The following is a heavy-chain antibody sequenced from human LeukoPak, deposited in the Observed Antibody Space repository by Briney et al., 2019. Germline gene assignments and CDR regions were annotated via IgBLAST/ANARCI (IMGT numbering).Heavy chain of an antibody. V-gene: IGHV1-8*01. J-gene: IGHJ4*02. CDR3: VRAYYGSGSYYTFDY. CDR2: MNTNSGNT. Sequence: ASVKVSFKDSGYTFTNYDINWVRQAAGQGRQWMGWMNTNSGNTDYAQKFQGRDTITRNTSISTAYMELSSLRSEDTAVYYCVRAYYGSGSYYTFDYWGQGTLVTVSS. CDR1: GYTFTNYD. D-gene: IGHD3-10*01.